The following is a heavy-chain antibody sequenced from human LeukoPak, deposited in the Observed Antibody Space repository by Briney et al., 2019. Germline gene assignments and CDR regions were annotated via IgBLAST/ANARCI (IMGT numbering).Heavy chain of an antibody. Sequence: GGTLRLSCSASGFTFTTYGMNWVRQAPGKGLEWVSYISSSSSTIYYADSVKGRFTISRDNAKNSLYLQMNSLRAEDTAVYYCARTTADAFDIWGQGTMVTVSS. CDR3: ARTTADAFDI. CDR2: ISSSSSTI. J-gene: IGHJ3*02. V-gene: IGHV3-48*01. D-gene: IGHD1-26*01. CDR1: GFTFTTYG.